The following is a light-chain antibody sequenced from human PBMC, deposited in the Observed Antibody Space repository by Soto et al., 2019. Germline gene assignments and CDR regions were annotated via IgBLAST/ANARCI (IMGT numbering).Light chain of an antibody. Sequence: DIQMPQSPSSLSASVGDRVTITCRASQSISSYLNWYQQKPGKAPKLLIYAASSLQSGVPSRFSGSGSGTDFTLTISSLQPEDFATYYCQQSYSTPPTFGQGTKVE. V-gene: IGKV1-39*01. J-gene: IGKJ1*01. CDR2: AAS. CDR3: QQSYSTPPT. CDR1: QSISSY.